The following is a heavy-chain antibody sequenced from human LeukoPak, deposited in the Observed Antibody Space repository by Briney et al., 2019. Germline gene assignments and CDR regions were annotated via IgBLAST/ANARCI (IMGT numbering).Heavy chain of an antibody. J-gene: IGHJ4*02. CDR3: ARHRPEYYGSGSYYQDLDY. Sequence: VASVKVSFKASGYTFTSYYMHWVRPAPGQGLEWMGIINPSGGSTSYAQKFQGRVTMTRDMSTSTVYMELSSLRSEDTAVYYCARHRPEYYGSGSYYQDLDYWGQGTLVTVSS. D-gene: IGHD3-10*01. V-gene: IGHV1-46*01. CDR1: GYTFTSYY. CDR2: INPSGGST.